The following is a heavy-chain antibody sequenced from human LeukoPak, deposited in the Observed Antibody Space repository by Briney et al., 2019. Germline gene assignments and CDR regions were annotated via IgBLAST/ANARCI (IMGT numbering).Heavy chain of an antibody. CDR3: ATSVNRRNYYDSSGYTVNYFDC. CDR2: ISSSSSYI. CDR1: GFTFSSYS. V-gene: IGHV3-21*01. Sequence: GGSLRLSCAASGFTFSSYSMNWVRQAPGKGREWVSSISSSSSYIYFAVSVKGRFTISRDNAKTSLYLQMNSLRAEDTAVYYCATSVNRRNYYDSSGYTVNYFDCWGQGTLVTVSS. D-gene: IGHD3-22*01. J-gene: IGHJ4*02.